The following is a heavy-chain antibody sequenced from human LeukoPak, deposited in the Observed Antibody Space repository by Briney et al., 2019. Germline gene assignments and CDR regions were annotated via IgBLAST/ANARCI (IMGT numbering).Heavy chain of an antibody. J-gene: IGHJ4*02. V-gene: IGHV3-23*01. D-gene: IGHD3-22*01. CDR1: GFTFSSYA. CDR3: ARDLYRIVVVPHYFDY. Sequence: GGSLRLSCAASGFTFSSYAMSWVRQAPGKGLEWVSAISGSGGSTYYADSVKGRFTISRDNAKNSLYLQMNSLRAEDTAVYYCARDLYRIVVVPHYFDYWGQGTLVTVSS. CDR2: ISGSGGST.